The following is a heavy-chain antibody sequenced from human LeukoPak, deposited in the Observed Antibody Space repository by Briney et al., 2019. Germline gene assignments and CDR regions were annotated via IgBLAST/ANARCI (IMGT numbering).Heavy chain of an antibody. CDR3: TIDPPDSGWAFWS. CDR1: GFNFRTHA. CDR2: IWRGGNFK. Sequence: PGGSLRLSCSASGFNFRTHAMHWVRQAPGKGLEWVAMIWRGGNFKCYADSVKGRFTISRDDSRDRLYLQMHSLRAEDAAVYYCTIDPPDSGWAFWSWGQGALVTVSS. D-gene: IGHD6-19*01. V-gene: IGHV3-33*01. J-gene: IGHJ5*02.